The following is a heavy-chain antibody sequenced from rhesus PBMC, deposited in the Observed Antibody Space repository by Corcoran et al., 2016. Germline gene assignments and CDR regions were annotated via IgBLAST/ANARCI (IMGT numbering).Heavy chain of an antibody. V-gene: IGHV4S11*01. D-gene: IGHD4-29*01. CDR1: GGSISSNY. CDR3: ARHLAASNRFDV. J-gene: IGHJ5-1*01. CDR2: IYGSGSTT. Sequence: QVQLQESGPGLVKPLETLSLTCAVSGGSISSNYWSWIRQAPGKGLEWIGYIYGSGSTTNSNPSLKSRVTRSVDTSKNQLSLKLSSVTAADTAVYYCARHLAASNRFDVWGQGVLVTVSS.